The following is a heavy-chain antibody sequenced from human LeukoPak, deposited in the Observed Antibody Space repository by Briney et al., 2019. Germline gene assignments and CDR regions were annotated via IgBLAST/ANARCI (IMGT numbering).Heavy chain of an antibody. D-gene: IGHD3-22*01. V-gene: IGHV3-48*03. CDR2: ISSSGSTI. CDR1: GFTFSSYE. Sequence: GGSLRLSCAASGFTFSSYEMNWVRQAPGKGLEWVSYISSSGSTIYYADFVKGRFTISRDNAKNSLYLQMNSLRAEDTAVYYCARAGYYDSSGYYYVDTYYFDYWGQGTLVTVSS. J-gene: IGHJ4*02. CDR3: ARAGYYDSSGYYYVDTYYFDY.